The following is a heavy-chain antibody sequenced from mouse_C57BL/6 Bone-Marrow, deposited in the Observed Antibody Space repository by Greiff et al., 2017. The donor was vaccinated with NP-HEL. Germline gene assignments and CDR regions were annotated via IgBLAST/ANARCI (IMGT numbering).Heavy chain of an antibody. Sequence: EVQLMESGPGLVKPSQSLSLTCSVTGYSITSGYYWNWIRQFPGNKLEWMGYISYDGSNNYNPSLKNRISITRDTAKNQFFLKLNSVTTEDTATYYCATGTRFAYWGQGTLVTVSA. CDR2: ISYDGSN. J-gene: IGHJ3*01. CDR1: GYSITSGYY. D-gene: IGHD4-1*01. CDR3: ATGTRFAY. V-gene: IGHV3-6*01.